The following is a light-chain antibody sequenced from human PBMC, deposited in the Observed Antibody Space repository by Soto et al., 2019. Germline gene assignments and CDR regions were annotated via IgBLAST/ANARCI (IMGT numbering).Light chain of an antibody. V-gene: IGKV1-5*03. Sequence: DIQMTQSPSTLSASVGDRVTITCRASQSISSWLAWYQQKPGKAPKLLIYKASSLESGVPSRFSGSGSGTAFTLTISILQPDDFATYYCQQYKRLHTFGQGTKLEIK. CDR1: QSISSW. J-gene: IGKJ2*01. CDR3: QQYKRLHT. CDR2: KAS.